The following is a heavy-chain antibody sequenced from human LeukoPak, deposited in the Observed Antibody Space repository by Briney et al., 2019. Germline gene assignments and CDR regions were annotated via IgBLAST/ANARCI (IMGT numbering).Heavy chain of an antibody. CDR3: ARVEMATSGHFDY. Sequence: GESLKISCKGSGYSFTSYWIGWVRQLPGKGLEWMGIIYPGDSDTRYSPSFQGQVTISADKSISTAYLQWSSLKASDTAMYYCARVEMATSGHFDYWGQGTLVTVSS. CDR1: GYSFTSYW. V-gene: IGHV5-51*01. J-gene: IGHJ4*02. CDR2: IYPGDSDT. D-gene: IGHD5-12*01.